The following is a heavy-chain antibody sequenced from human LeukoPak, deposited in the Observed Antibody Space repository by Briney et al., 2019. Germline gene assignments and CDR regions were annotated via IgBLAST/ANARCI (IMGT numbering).Heavy chain of an antibody. J-gene: IGHJ3*02. CDR3: ARDRYYDSSGYPPDAFDI. CDR1: GGSISSYY. D-gene: IGHD3-22*01. V-gene: IGHV4-4*07. CDR2: IYTSGST. Sequence: PSETLSLTCTVSGGSISSYYWSWIRQPAGKGLEWIGRIYTSGSTNYNPSLKSRVTMSVDTSKNQFSLKLSSVTAADTAVYYCARDRYYDSSGYPPDAFDIWGQGTMVTVSS.